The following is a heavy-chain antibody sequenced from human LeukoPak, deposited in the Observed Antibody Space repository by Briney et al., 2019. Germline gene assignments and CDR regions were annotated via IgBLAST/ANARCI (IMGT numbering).Heavy chain of an antibody. CDR2: IYYSGST. CDR1: GGSFSGYY. Sequence: PSETLSLTCAVYGGSFSGYYWSWIRQPPGKGLEWIGSIYYSGSTYYNPSLKSRVTISVDTSKNQFSLKLSSVTAADTAVYYCARLGGGFGAAAIDYWGQGTLVTVPS. CDR3: ARLGGGFGAAAIDY. V-gene: IGHV4-34*01. J-gene: IGHJ4*02. D-gene: IGHD6-13*01.